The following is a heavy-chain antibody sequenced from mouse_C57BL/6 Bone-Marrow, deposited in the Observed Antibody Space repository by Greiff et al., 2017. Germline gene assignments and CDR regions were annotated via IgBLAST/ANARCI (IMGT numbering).Heavy chain of an antibody. Sequence: VQLQQSGGDLVKPGGSLKLSCAASGFTFSSYGMSWVRQTPDKRLEWVATISSGGSYTYYPDSVKGRFTISRDNAKNTLYLQMSSLKSEDTAMYYCARHDDGYYVYWYFDVWGTGTTVTVSS. CDR1: GFTFSSYG. V-gene: IGHV5-6*01. CDR3: ARHDDGYYVYWYFDV. D-gene: IGHD2-3*01. J-gene: IGHJ1*03. CDR2: ISSGGSYT.